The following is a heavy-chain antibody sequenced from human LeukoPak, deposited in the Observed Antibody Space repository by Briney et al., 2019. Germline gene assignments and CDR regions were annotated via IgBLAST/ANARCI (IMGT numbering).Heavy chain of an antibody. J-gene: IGHJ5*02. Sequence: ASVKVSCKASGYTFTSYDINWVRQATGQGLEWMGWMNPNSGGTNYAQKFQGRVTMTRDTSISTAYMELSRLRSDDTAVYYCARTHRIVLRFLFDPWGQGTLVTVSS. CDR1: GYTFTSYD. D-gene: IGHD3-3*01. CDR3: ARTHRIVLRFLFDP. CDR2: MNPNSGGT. V-gene: IGHV1-2*02.